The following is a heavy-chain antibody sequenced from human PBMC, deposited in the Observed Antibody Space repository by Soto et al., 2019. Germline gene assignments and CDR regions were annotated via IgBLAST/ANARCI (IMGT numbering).Heavy chain of an antibody. Sequence: GAPVKVSCKASGGTFSSYAISWVRQAPGQGPEWMGGIIPIFGTANYAQKFQGGVTITADESTSTAYMELSSLRSEDTAVYYCASVDCSSTSCYDPPDYYYYGMDVWGQGTTVTVSS. CDR1: GGTFSSYA. CDR2: IIPIFGTA. D-gene: IGHD2-2*01. CDR3: ASVDCSSTSCYDPPDYYYYGMDV. J-gene: IGHJ6*02. V-gene: IGHV1-69*13.